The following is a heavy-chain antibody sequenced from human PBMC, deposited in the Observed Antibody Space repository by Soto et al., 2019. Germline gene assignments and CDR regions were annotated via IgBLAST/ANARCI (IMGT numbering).Heavy chain of an antibody. V-gene: IGHV3-23*01. Sequence: TGGSLRLSCAASGFTFSSHAMSWVRQAPGKGLEWVSAISGSGGSTSYADSVKGRFTISRDNSKNTLYLQMSSLRAEDTAIYYCAGSSGWFRTFDYWGQGTLVTVSS. CDR1: GFTFSSHA. J-gene: IGHJ4*02. CDR2: ISGSGGST. D-gene: IGHD6-19*01. CDR3: AGSSGWFRTFDY.